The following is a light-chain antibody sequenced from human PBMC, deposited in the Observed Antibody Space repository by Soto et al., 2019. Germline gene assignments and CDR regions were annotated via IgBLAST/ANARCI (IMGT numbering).Light chain of an antibody. CDR2: DVT. CDR1: SSDIGSYNY. CDR3: SSYTTTITLVV. V-gene: IGLV2-14*03. Sequence: QSALTQPACVSGSPGQSITISCSGSSSDIGSYNYVSWYQQHPGKAPKLMIYDVTNRPSGVSDRFSGSKSGDTASLTISGLQSDDEADYYCSSYTTTITLVVFGGGTKLTVL. J-gene: IGLJ2*01.